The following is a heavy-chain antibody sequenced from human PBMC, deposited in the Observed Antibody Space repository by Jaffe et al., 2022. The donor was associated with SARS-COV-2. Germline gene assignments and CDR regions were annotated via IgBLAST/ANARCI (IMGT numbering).Heavy chain of an antibody. Sequence: QVQLQESGPGLVEPSGTLSLTCAVSGVSITSDYWWSWVRQPPGKGLEWIGEMYHTGSSSYNPSLKSRVTISVDKSRNQFYLILNSVTAADTAVYFCARGGSSSWHVVFDVWGQGTVVTVSS. CDR2: MYHTGSS. CDR3: ARGGSSSWHVVFDV. V-gene: IGHV4-4*02. J-gene: IGHJ3*01. CDR1: GVSITSDYW. D-gene: IGHD6-13*01.